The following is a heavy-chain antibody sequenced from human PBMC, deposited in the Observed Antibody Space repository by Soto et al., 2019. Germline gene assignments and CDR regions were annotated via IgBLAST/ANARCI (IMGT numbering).Heavy chain of an antibody. CDR3: AAGGTRWLHAPFDY. D-gene: IGHD1-1*01. J-gene: IGHJ4*02. Sequence: QVQLVQSGAEVKKPGASVKVSCKVSGHTLTDLSMHWVRLAPGQGLEWMGGFDPEDGETISAQKFQGRVTMTEDTSTDATYVELSSLRSEDTAVYYGAAGGTRWLHAPFDYWGQGTLVTISS. CDR2: FDPEDGET. V-gene: IGHV1-24*01. CDR1: GHTLTDLS.